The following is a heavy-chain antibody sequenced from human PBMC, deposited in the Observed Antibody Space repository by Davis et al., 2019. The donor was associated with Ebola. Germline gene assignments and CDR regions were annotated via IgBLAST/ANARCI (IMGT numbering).Heavy chain of an antibody. V-gene: IGHV3-66*01. CDR2: IYSGGST. CDR1: GFTFDDYA. D-gene: IGHD2-8*01. Sequence: GGSLRLSCAASGFTFDDYAMHWVRQAPGKGLEWVSVIYSGGSTYYADSVKGRFTISRDNAKNSLYLQMNSLRAEDTAVYYCARWVISVLYAGWFDPWGQGTLVTVSS. CDR3: ARWVISVLYAGWFDP. J-gene: IGHJ5*02.